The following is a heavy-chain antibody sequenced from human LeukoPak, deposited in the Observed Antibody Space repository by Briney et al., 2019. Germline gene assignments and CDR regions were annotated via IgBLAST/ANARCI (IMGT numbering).Heavy chain of an antibody. Sequence: GGSPRLSCAASGFTFSSYAMSWVRQAPGKGLEWVSDISGSGGSTYYADSVKGRLTISRDNSKNTLYLQMNSLRAEDTAVYYCAKANYYDSSGYWWGQGTLVTVSS. CDR2: ISGSGGST. D-gene: IGHD3-22*01. V-gene: IGHV3-23*01. CDR3: AKANYYDSSGYW. J-gene: IGHJ4*02. CDR1: GFTFSSYA.